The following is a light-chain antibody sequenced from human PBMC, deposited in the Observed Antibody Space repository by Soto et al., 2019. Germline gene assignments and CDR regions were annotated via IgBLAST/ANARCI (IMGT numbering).Light chain of an antibody. CDR1: NIGSKS. V-gene: IGLV3-21*04. CDR3: QVWDSSSDHVA. CDR2: YDS. Sequence: SYELTQPLSVSVAPGKTARITCGGNNIGSKSVHWYQQKPGQAPVLVIYYDSDRPSGIPERFSGSNSGNTATLTISRVEAGDEADYYCQVWDSSSDHVAFGGGTKLTVL. J-gene: IGLJ2*01.